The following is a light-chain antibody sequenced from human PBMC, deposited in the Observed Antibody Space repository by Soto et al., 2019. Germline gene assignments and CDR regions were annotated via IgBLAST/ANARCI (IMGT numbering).Light chain of an antibody. CDR2: SNN. J-gene: IGLJ1*01. CDR3: AAWDDSRPQV. CDR1: SSNIGSNT. Sequence: QSVLTQPPSASGTPGQRVTISCSGSSSNIGSNTVNWYQQLPGTAPKLLIYSNNQRPSGVPDRFSGSKSGTSASLAISGLQSEDEADYYSAAWDDSRPQVFGTGTKLTVL. V-gene: IGLV1-44*01.